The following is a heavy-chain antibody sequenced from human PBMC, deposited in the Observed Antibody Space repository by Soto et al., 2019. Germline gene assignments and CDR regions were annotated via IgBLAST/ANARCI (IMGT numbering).Heavy chain of an antibody. CDR3: ARDRGYRYSHDGFDI. Sequence: QVQVVQSGAEVKKPGASVKVSCKASGYTFTSYGISWVRQAPGQGLEWMGWISAYNGNTNYAQKLQGRVTMTTDTSTSTAYMELRSLRSGDTAVYYCARDRGYRYSHDGFDIWGRGTMVTFSS. J-gene: IGHJ3*02. CDR2: ISAYNGNT. V-gene: IGHV1-18*01. CDR1: GYTFTSYG. D-gene: IGHD5-18*01.